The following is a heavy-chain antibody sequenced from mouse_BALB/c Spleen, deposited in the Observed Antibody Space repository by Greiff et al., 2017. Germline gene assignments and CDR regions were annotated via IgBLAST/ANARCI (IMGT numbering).Heavy chain of an antibody. CDR3: ARDHYYGSSSFAY. Sequence: EVQLQQSGPELVKPGASVKMSCKASGYTFTSYVMHWVKQKPGQGLEWIGYINPYNDGTKYNEKFKGKATLTVDKSSSTAYIQLSSLTSEDSAVYYCARDHYYGSSSFAYWGQGTLVTVSA. V-gene: IGHV1-14*01. D-gene: IGHD1-1*01. J-gene: IGHJ3*01. CDR2: INPYNDGT. CDR1: GYTFTSYV.